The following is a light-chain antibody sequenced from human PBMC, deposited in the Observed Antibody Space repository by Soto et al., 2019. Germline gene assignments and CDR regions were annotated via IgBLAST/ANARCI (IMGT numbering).Light chain of an antibody. CDR3: CSYEVTSTYV. Sequence: QSVLTQPASVSGSPEQSITISCTGTSSDIGYYNLVSWYQHHPGKAPKFLIYEGTKRTSGASSRFSGSKSGNTASLTISGLQHDEEAYHYRCSYEVTSTYVFGTGTKVTV. V-gene: IGLV2-23*01. CDR2: EGT. CDR1: SSDIGYYNL. J-gene: IGLJ1*01.